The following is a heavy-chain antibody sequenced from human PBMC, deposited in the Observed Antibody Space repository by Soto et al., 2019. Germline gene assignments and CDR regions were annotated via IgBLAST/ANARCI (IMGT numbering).Heavy chain of an antibody. CDR1: GFTFSSYS. V-gene: IGHV3-21*01. D-gene: IGHD2-15*01. CDR2: ISSGSSYI. CDR3: ARGPLYCSGGSCYSFYY. Sequence: GSLRLSCAASGFTFSSYSMNWVRQAPGKGLEWVSSISSGSSYIYYADSVKGRFTISRDNAKNSLYLQMNSLRAEDTAVYYCARGPLYCSGGSCYSFYYWGQGTLVTVSS. J-gene: IGHJ4*02.